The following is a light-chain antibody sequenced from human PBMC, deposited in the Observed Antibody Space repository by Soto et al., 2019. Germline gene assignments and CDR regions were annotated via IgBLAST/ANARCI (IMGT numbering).Light chain of an antibody. CDR1: QTVNAW. CDR2: DAS. J-gene: IGKJ1*01. Sequence: DIQMTQSPSTLSASLGDRVTITCRASQTVNAWLAWYQHKPGKAPKLLIYDASILESGVPARFSGSGSGTEFILTISSLQPDDVGTYYCQQYNTHSGTFGQGTKVEIK. V-gene: IGKV1-5*01. CDR3: QQYNTHSGT.